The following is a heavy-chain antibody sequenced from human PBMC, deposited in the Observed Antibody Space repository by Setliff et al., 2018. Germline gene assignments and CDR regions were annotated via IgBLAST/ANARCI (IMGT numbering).Heavy chain of an antibody. D-gene: IGHD3-10*01. Sequence: PSETLSLTCIVSGGSISGYHWAWVRQPPGKELEWIGRIYITGSTDYNPSLKSRVTISEDTSKSQFSLELSSVTAADTAVYFCARGFSYGATTYGLDIWGRGTMVTVSS. V-gene: IGHV4-59*13. CDR3: ARGFSYGATTYGLDI. J-gene: IGHJ3*02. CDR1: GGSISGYH. CDR2: IYITGST.